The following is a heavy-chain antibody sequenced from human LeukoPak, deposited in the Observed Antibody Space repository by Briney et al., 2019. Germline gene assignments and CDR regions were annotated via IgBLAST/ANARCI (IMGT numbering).Heavy chain of an antibody. V-gene: IGHV3-23*01. D-gene: IGHD5-24*01. CDR1: GFTFSSYA. CDR2: ISGSGGST. CDR3: ARTARNGYRPKSYYYYGMDV. J-gene: IGHJ6*02. Sequence: PGGSLRLSCAASGFTFSSYAMSWVRQAPGKGLEWVSAISGSGGSTYYADSVKGRFTISRDNSKNTLYLQMNSLRAEDTAVYYCARTARNGYRPKSYYYYGMDVWGQGTTVTVSS.